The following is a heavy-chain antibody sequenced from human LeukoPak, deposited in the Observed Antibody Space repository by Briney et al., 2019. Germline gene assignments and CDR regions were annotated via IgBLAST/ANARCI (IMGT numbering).Heavy chain of an antibody. CDR2: IYYGGIT. Sequence: SETLSLTCTLSGGSISSSSFYWGWIRQPPGKGLECIVTIYYGGITYYNSSLKSRFTMSIDTSRNQFSLKLSSVTAADTAVYFCVKSGPAAGRPDAFDIWGQGTMVTVSS. CDR3: VKSGPAAGRPDAFDI. CDR1: GGSISSSSFY. D-gene: IGHD2-2*01. V-gene: IGHV4-39*07. J-gene: IGHJ3*02.